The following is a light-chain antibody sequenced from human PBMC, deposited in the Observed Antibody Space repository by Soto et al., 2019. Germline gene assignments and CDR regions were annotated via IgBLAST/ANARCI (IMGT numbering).Light chain of an antibody. J-gene: IGLJ1*01. CDR2: DVT. Sequence: QSVLTQPRSVSASPGQSVTVSCTGTSSDVGRYDYVSWYQQHPGKAPKLIVYDVTERPSGVPDRFSGSKSVNTASLTISGLQAEDEADYSCCSFAGSYSYVYGPGTKVTV. CDR1: SSDVGRYDY. V-gene: IGLV2-11*01. CDR3: CSFAGSYSYV.